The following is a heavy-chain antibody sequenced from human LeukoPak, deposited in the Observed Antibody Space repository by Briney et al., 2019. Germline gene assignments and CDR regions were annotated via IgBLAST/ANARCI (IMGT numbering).Heavy chain of an antibody. J-gene: IGHJ6*02. V-gene: IGHV1-69*04. D-gene: IGHD5-18*01. CDR2: IIPILGIA. CDR3: ARDRDSRSYYYGMDV. Sequence: GASVRVSCKASGGTFSSYAISWVRQAPGQGLEWMGRIIPILGIANYAQKFQGRVTITADKSTSTAYMELSSLRSEDTAVYYCARDRDSRSYYYGMDVWGQGTTVTVSS. CDR1: GGTFSSYA.